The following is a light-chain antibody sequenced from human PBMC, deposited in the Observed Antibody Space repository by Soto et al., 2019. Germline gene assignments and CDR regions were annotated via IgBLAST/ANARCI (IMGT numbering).Light chain of an antibody. CDR3: QEYGSLLPWT. J-gene: IGKJ1*01. Sequence: EIVLTQSPGTLSLSPGERATLSCRASQSVSSSYLAWYQQKPGQAHRLLIYGAPSRATGIPDRFSGSGSGTDFALTISRLELEYFGFYSCQEYGSLLPWTVGQGTKVEI. CDR2: GAP. CDR1: QSVSSSY. V-gene: IGKV3-20*01.